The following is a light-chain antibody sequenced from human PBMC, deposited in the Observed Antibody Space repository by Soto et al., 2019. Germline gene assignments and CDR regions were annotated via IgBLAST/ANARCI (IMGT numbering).Light chain of an antibody. CDR3: QRYSAFSVT. CDR1: QTVSSN. J-gene: IGKJ1*01. CDR2: GAS. V-gene: IGKV3D-15*01. Sequence: EIVMTQSPATLSESPGERATLSCRASQTVSSNLAWYQQKPGQAPRLLIYGASTRATGIPARFSGGGSGTEFTLTISSLQSEDFATYYCQRYSAFSVTFGQGTKVEIK.